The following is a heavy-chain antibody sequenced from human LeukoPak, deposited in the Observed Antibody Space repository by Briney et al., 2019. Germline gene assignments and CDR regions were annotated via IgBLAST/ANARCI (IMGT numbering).Heavy chain of an antibody. CDR2: ISYDGSNK. CDR3: ARDGRHGGYDFWSGDELYYYYYGMDV. V-gene: IGHV3-30-3*01. J-gene: IGHJ6*02. CDR1: GFTFSSYA. Sequence: PGRSLRLSCAASGFTFSSYAMHWVRQAPGKGLEWVAVISYDGSNKYYADSVKGRFTISRDNSKNTLYLQMNSLRAEDTAVYYYARDGRHGGYDFWSGDELYYYYYGMDVWGQGTTVTVSS. D-gene: IGHD3-3*01.